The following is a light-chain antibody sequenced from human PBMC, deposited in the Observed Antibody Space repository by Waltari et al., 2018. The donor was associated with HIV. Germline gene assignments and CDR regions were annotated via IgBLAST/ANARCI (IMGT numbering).Light chain of an antibody. V-gene: IGLV1-44*01. CDR2: NNN. CDR3: AAWDDSLMGYYV. Sequence: QSVLTQPPSASGTPGQRVTISCSGSSSNIGIKTVNWFQQLPGTAPKLLIYNNNQRPSWVPDRFSGSKSGTSASLAISGLQSEDEADYYCAAWDDSLMGYYVFGTGTKVTVL. J-gene: IGLJ1*01. CDR1: SSNIGIKT.